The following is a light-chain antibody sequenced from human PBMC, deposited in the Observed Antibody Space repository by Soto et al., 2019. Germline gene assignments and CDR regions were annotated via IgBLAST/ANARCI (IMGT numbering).Light chain of an antibody. Sequence: QSVLTQPASVSGSPGQSITISCTGTSSDIAGFYYVPWYQQHAGRAPKLIISEVTNRPSGVSARFSGSKSGTTASLTISGLQAEDAADYFCSSYTTTSALLLFGTGTKLTVL. J-gene: IGLJ1*01. CDR1: SSDIAGFYY. CDR2: EVT. CDR3: SSYTTTSALLL. V-gene: IGLV2-14*03.